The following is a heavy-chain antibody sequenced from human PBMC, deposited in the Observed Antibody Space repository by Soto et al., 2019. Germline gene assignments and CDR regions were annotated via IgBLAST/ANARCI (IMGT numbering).Heavy chain of an antibody. V-gene: IGHV1-8*01. CDR1: GYTFTSYD. J-gene: IGHJ6*02. CDR3: ARERTGTSSMDV. D-gene: IGHD1-1*01. Sequence: QVQLVQSGAEVKKPGASVKVSCKASGYTFTSYDINWVRQATGQGLEWMGWMNPNSGNTGYAQKFRGRATMTSNTSISTAYMELSSLRSEDTAVYYCARERTGTSSMDVWGQGTTVTVSS. CDR2: MNPNSGNT.